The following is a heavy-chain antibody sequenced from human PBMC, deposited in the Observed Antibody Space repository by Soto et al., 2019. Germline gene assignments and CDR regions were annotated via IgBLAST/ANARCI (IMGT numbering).Heavy chain of an antibody. CDR3: AGYCSGGSCYSSHFDY. CDR1: GGSISSGGYY. V-gene: IGHV4-31*03. Sequence: QVQLQESGPGLVKPSQTLSLTCTVSGGSISSGGYYWSWIRQHPGKGLEWIGYIFYSGSTYYNPSLKSRVTISVDTSKTQFSLKLSSVTAADTAVYYCAGYCSGGSCYSSHFDYWGQGTLVTVSS. J-gene: IGHJ4*02. CDR2: IFYSGST. D-gene: IGHD2-15*01.